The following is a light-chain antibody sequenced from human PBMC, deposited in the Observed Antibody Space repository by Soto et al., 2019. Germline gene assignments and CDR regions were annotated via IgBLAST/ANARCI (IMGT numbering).Light chain of an antibody. CDR1: SNGVGAYKY. J-gene: IGLJ3*02. V-gene: IGLV2-11*01. CDR3: CSYAGSYTGV. CDR2: DVN. Sequence: QSALTQPRSVSGSPGQSLTVSCTGTSNGVGAYKYVSWYQQHPDKAPKLMIYDVNKRPSGVPDRFSGSKSGNTASLTISGLQADDEADYYCCSYAGSYTGVFGGGTKVTVL.